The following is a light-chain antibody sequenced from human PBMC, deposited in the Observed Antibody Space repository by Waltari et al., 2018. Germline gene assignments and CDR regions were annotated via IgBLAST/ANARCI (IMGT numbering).Light chain of an antibody. J-gene: IGKJ5*01. V-gene: IGKV4-1*01. Sequence: DIIMTQSPDSLAVSLGERATLNCKSNQSLLSDANNRDYLACFHQKPGQPPTFLIYWASTRESGFPDRFSGSGSGTDFTLTITSLQAEDVGVYYCQQYYTHPITFGQGTRLEI. CDR2: WAS. CDR1: QSLLSDANNRDY. CDR3: QQYYTHPIT.